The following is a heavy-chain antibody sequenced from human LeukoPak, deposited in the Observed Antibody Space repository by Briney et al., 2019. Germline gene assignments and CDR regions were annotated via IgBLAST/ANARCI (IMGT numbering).Heavy chain of an antibody. J-gene: IGHJ4*02. CDR1: GGTFSSYA. CDR3: ARDQDGAAGT. CDR2: IIPIFGTA. V-gene: IGHV1-69*13. D-gene: IGHD6-13*01. Sequence: GASVKVSCKASGGTFSSYAISWVRQAPGQGLEWMGGIIPIFGTANYAQKFQGRVTITADESMSTAYMELSSLRSEDTAVYYCARDQDGAAGTWGQGTLVTVSS.